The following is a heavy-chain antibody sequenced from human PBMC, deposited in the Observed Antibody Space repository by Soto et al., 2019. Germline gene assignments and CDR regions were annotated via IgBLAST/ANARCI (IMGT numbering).Heavy chain of an antibody. CDR3: SHLDLRGFRDYTHGWDG. CDR2: IYWNAEI. CDR1: GFSLSSSGAG. Sequence: QVTVKESGPTLAKPTQTLTPTCSFTGFSLSSSGAGVGWFRQSPGNALEWLALIYWNAEIRYSPSLASRLTITKDTSKDQVVLTLTNVGPVDTATYYCSHLDLRGFRDYTHGWDGWGQGTTGTVSS. J-gene: IGHJ6*02. V-gene: IGHV2-5*01. D-gene: IGHD4-4*01.